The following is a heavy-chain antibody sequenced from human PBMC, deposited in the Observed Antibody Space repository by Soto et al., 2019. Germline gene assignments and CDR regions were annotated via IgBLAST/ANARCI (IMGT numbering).Heavy chain of an antibody. Sequence: GESLKISCAASGFTFSSYAMSWVRQAPGKGLEWVSAISGSGGSTYYADSVKGRFTISRDNSKNTLYLQMNSLRAEDTAVYYCAKDGYYDSSGYFNWGQGTLVTVSS. CDR3: AKDGYYDSSGYFN. D-gene: IGHD3-22*01. CDR2: ISGSGGST. V-gene: IGHV3-23*01. CDR1: GFTFSSYA. J-gene: IGHJ4*02.